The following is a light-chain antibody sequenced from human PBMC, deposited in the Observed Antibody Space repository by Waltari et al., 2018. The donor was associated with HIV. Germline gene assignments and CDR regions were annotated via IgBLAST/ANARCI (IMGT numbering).Light chain of an antibody. CDR2: EDK. J-gene: IGLJ2*01. CDR3: QSFHSSDVV. CDR1: SGSIASNY. Sequence: NFMLTQPHSVSESPGKTVTISCTGSSGSIASNYVQWFQQRPGSAPTTVIYEDKQRPSGVPGRFSGSIDGSSNSASLTISGLKPEDEADYYCQSFHSSDVVFGGGTKLTVL. V-gene: IGLV6-57*02.